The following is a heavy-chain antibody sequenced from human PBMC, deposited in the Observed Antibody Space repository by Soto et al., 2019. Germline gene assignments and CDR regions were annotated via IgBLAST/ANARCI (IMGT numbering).Heavy chain of an antibody. CDR3: ARSLVAADSGAFDI. CDR2: IIPILGIA. CDR1: GGTLSSYT. D-gene: IGHD2-15*01. J-gene: IGHJ3*02. V-gene: IGHV1-69*02. Sequence: SVKVSCKASGGTLSSYTISWVRQAPGQGLEWMGRIIPILGIANYAQKFQGRVTITADKSTSTAYMELSSLRSEDTAVYYCARSLVAADSGAFDIWGQGTMVTVSS.